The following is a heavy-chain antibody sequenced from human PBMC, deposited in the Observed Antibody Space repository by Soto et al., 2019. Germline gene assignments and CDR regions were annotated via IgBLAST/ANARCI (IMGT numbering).Heavy chain of an antibody. CDR1: SASIDNN. V-gene: IGHV4-4*02. Sequence: QMQLLESVPGLVKPSETLSLTCAVSSASIDNNWNWVRQPPGKGLEWIGDIHQSGISYKNPSLKSRVTMSVDKSKHQFSLTLSSVTAAATAVYFCARSFGWYAFDQWGQGTLVTVSS. CDR2: IHQSGIS. CDR3: ARSFGWYAFDQ. J-gene: IGHJ4*02. D-gene: IGHD6-19*01.